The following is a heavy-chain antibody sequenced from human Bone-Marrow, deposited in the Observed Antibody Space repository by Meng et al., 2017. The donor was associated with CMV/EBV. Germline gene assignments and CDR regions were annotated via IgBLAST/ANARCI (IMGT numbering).Heavy chain of an antibody. CDR3: ARTVAGTGSAGFDP. Sequence: GEALKISWAASGFTFSSYSMNWVRQAPGKGLEWVSSISSSSSYIYYADSVKGRFTISRDNAKNSLYLQINSLRAEDTAVYYCARTVAGTGSAGFDPWGQGTLVTVSS. CDR2: ISSSSSYI. V-gene: IGHV3-21*01. J-gene: IGHJ5*02. CDR1: GFTFSSYS. D-gene: IGHD6-19*01.